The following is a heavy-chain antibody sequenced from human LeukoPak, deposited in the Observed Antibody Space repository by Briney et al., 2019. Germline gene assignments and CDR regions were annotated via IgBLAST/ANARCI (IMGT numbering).Heavy chain of an antibody. CDR2: IIPIFGTA. D-gene: IGHD3-22*01. V-gene: IGHV1-69*05. CDR1: GGTFSSYA. Sequence: SVKVSCKASGGTFSSYAISWVRQAPGQGLEWMGRIIPIFGTAKYAQKFQGRVTITTDESTSTAYMELSSLRSEDTAVYYCARGYYDSSGYYYYYYYMDVWGKGTTVTVSS. CDR3: ARGYYDSSGYYYYYYYMDV. J-gene: IGHJ6*03.